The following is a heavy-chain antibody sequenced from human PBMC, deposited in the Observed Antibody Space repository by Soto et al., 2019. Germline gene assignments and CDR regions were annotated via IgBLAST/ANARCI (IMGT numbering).Heavy chain of an antibody. V-gene: IGHV1-2*02. D-gene: IGHD3-3*01. Sequence: GASVKVSCKASGYVFTGFYLHWVRQAPGQGLEWMGWIFPNSGATNYAQKFQGRVTLTRDTSLSTGYMDRTRLTSDDTAVYYCARGQRFSDWFDPWGQGTLVTVSS. CDR2: IFPNSGAT. CDR3: ARGQRFSDWFDP. CDR1: GYVFTGFY. J-gene: IGHJ5*02.